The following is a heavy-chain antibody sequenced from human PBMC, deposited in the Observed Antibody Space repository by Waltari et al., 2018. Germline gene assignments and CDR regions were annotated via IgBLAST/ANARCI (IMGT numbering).Heavy chain of an antibody. CDR1: GFTFSSYS. J-gene: IGHJ3*01. CDR2: ISSSSSTI. V-gene: IGHV3-48*01. Sequence: EVQLVESGGGLVQPGGSLRLSCAASGFTFSSYSMNWVRQAPGKGLEWVSYISSSSSTIYYADSVKGRFTISRDNAKNSLYLQMNSLRAEDTAVYYCVNQDRTGVYTSISGWGGAFHVWGQGTMVTVSS. D-gene: IGHD1-26*01. CDR3: VNQDRTGVYTSISGWGGAFHV.